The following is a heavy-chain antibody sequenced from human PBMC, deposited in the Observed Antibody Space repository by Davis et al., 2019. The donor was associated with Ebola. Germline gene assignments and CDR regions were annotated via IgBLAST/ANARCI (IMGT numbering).Heavy chain of an antibody. CDR2: IYYSGST. J-gene: IGHJ4*02. Sequence: GSLRLSCTVSGGSISSYYWSWIRQPPGKGLEWIGCIYYSGSTNYNPSLKSRVTISVDTSKNQFSLKLSSVTAADTAVYYCAVGPAPDYYFDYWGQGTLVTVSS. V-gene: IGHV4-59*01. CDR1: GGSISSYY. D-gene: IGHD3-3*01. CDR3: AVGPAPDYYFDY.